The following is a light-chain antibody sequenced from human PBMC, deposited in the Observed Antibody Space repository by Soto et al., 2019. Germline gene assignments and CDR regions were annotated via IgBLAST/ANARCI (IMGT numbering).Light chain of an antibody. J-gene: IGLJ1*01. Sequence: QSVLTQPRSVSGSPGQSVTISCTGSSSGVGRYEYVSWYQQHPGKVPKLIIYDVSERPAGVPDRFSGSKSGNTASLTISGLQAEDEADYSCCSFAGSYTYVFGGGIKVIV. V-gene: IGLV2-11*01. CDR2: DVS. CDR3: CSFAGSYTYV. CDR1: SSGVGRYEY.